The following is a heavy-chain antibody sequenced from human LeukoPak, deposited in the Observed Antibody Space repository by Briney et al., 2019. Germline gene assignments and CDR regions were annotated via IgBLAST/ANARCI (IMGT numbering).Heavy chain of an antibody. Sequence: PGRSLRLSCAASGFTLSSYAMHWVRQAPGKGLEGGAVISYDGSNKYYADSVKGRFTISRDNSMNTLYLQMNSLRAEDTAVYYCAREIVVVTANFDYWGQGTLVTVSS. CDR3: AREIVVVTANFDY. CDR2: ISYDGSNK. J-gene: IGHJ4*02. CDR1: GFTLSSYA. D-gene: IGHD2-21*02. V-gene: IGHV3-30*04.